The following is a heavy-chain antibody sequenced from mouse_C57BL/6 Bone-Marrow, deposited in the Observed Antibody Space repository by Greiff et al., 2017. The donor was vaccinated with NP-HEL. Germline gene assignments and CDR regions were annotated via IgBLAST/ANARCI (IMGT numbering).Heavy chain of an antibody. Sequence: QVQLQQSGAELVRPGASVKLSCKASGYTFTDYYINWVKQRPGQGLEWIARIYPGSGNTYYNEKFKGKATLTAEKSSSTAYMQLSSLTSEDSAVYFCARWRGGQAWFAYWGQGTLVTVSA. V-gene: IGHV1-76*01. CDR3: ARWRGGQAWFAY. CDR1: GYTFTDYY. D-gene: IGHD1-1*02. J-gene: IGHJ3*01. CDR2: IYPGSGNT.